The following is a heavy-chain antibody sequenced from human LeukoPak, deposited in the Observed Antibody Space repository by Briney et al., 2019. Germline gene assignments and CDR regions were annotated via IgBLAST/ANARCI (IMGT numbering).Heavy chain of an antibody. CDR3: ARGGLYFVWLPFAY. D-gene: IGHD3-9*01. V-gene: IGHV3-30-3*01. J-gene: IGHJ4*02. CDR2: TSYDGSNK. CDR1: GFTFSNYA. Sequence: GRSLRLSCAGSGFTFSNYAMNWVRQAPGKGLEWVAVTSYDGSNKYYADSVKGRFTISRDNSKNTLYLQMNSLRAEDTAVYYCARGGLYFVWLPFAYWGQGTLVTVSS.